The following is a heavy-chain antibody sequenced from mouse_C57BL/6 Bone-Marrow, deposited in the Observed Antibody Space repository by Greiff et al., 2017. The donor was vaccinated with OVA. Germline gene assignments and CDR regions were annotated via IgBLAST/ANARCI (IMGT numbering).Heavy chain of an antibody. CDR3: TMAYYSNYVDFDY. J-gene: IGHJ2*01. CDR1: GFNITDDY. V-gene: IGHV14-4*01. D-gene: IGHD2-5*01. Sequence: VQLQQSGAELVRPGASVKLSCTASGFNITDDYMHWVKQRPEQGLEWIGRIDPENGDTESASQFQGKATITADTSSHTAYRQLNSLTSEDTAVDYCTMAYYSNYVDFDYWGQGTTLTVSA. CDR2: IDPENGDT.